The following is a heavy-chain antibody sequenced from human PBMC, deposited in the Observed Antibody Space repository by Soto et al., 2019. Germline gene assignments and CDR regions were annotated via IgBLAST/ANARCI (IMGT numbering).Heavy chain of an antibody. J-gene: IGHJ6*02. CDR1: GFTFSTFV. D-gene: IGHD6-6*01. CDR2: ITGSGKSA. Sequence: PGGSLRLSCAASGFTFSTFVMTWVRQVPGEGLEWVSSITGSGKSAYYADSVKGRVTISADKSISTAYLQWSSLKASDTAMYYCARRPIAARTYYYYGMDVWGQGTTVTVSS. V-gene: IGHV3-23*01. CDR3: ARRPIAARTYYYYGMDV.